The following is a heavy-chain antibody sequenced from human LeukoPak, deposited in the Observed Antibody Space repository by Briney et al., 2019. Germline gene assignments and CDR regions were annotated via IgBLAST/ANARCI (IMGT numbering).Heavy chain of an antibody. CDR2: INPNSGGT. J-gene: IGHJ5*02. D-gene: IGHD2-2*03. Sequence: ASVKVSCKASGYTLTGYYMHWVRQAPGQGLEWMGWINPNSGGTNYAQKFQGRVTMTRDTSISTAYMELSRLRSDDTAVYYCAREEAIGYCSSTSCYNWFDPWGQGTLVTVSS. V-gene: IGHV1-2*02. CDR1: GYTLTGYY. CDR3: AREEAIGYCSSTSCYNWFDP.